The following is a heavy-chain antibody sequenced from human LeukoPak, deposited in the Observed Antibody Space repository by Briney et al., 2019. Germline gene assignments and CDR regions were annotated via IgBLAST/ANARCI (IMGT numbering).Heavy chain of an antibody. D-gene: IGHD6-13*01. CDR3: ARDRSWPSYFDY. CDR1: GFTVSSNY. Sequence: GGSLRLSCAASGFTVSSNYMSWVRQAQGKGLEWVSVIYSGGSTYYADSVKGRFTISRDNSKNTLYLQMNSLRAEDTAVYYCARDRSWPSYFDYWGQGTLVTVSS. V-gene: IGHV3-53*01. CDR2: IYSGGST. J-gene: IGHJ4*02.